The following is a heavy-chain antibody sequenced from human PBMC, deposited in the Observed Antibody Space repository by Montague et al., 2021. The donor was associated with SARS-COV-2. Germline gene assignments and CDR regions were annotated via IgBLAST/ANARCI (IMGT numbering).Heavy chain of an antibody. CDR2: IHHGGST. J-gene: IGHJ6*03. D-gene: IGHD3-10*01. Sequence: SETLSLTCAVHGGSFSTYSWNWIRQPPGKGLDWIGEIHHGGSTNYNPSLKSRVTISADTSKNQFSLKLTSVAGADTAVYYCARLGDGVVPSPILGVGPYYSYYYMDVWGKGTTVTVSS. CDR1: GGSFSTYS. V-gene: IGHV4-34*01. CDR3: ARLGDGVVPSPILGVGPYYSYYYMDV.